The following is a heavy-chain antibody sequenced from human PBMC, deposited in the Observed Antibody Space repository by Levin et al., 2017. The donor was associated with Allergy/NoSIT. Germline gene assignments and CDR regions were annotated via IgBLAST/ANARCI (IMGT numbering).Heavy chain of an antibody. CDR2: INPSGGST. CDR1: GYTFTSYY. D-gene: IGHD3-22*01. Sequence: GESLKISCKASGYTFTSYYMHWVRQAPGQGLEWMGIINPSGGSTSYAQKFQGRVTMTRDTSTSTVYMELSSLRSEDTAVYYCAREYYYDSSGYGSPKYFQHWGQGTLVTVSS. V-gene: IGHV1-46*01. CDR3: AREYYYDSSGYGSPKYFQH. J-gene: IGHJ1*01.